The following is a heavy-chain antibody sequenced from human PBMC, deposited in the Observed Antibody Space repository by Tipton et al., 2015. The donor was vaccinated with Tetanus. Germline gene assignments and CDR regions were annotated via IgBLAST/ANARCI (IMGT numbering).Heavy chain of an antibody. D-gene: IGHD6-13*01. Sequence: TLSLTCTVSGGSISSYYWSWIRQPPGKGLEWIGYIYYSGSTNYNPSLKSRVTISVDTSKNQFSLKLSSVTAADTAVYYCARRMEGSSWLFDYWGQGTLVTVSS. CDR1: GGSISSYY. J-gene: IGHJ4*02. V-gene: IGHV4-59*08. CDR2: IYYSGST. CDR3: ARRMEGSSWLFDY.